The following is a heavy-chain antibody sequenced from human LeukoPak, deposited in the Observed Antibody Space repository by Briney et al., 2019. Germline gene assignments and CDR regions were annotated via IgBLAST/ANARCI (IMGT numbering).Heavy chain of an antibody. J-gene: IGHJ4*02. Sequence: SQTLSLTCAISGDSVSSNSGAWNWIRQSPSRGLEWLGRTYYRSKWYNDYAVSVKSRITINPDTSKNQFSLQLNSVTPEDTAVYYCAKDLAQYSSSLNYWGQGTLVTVSS. CDR2: TYYRSKWYN. CDR1: GDSVSSNSGA. CDR3: AKDLAQYSSSLNY. D-gene: IGHD6-6*01. V-gene: IGHV6-1*01.